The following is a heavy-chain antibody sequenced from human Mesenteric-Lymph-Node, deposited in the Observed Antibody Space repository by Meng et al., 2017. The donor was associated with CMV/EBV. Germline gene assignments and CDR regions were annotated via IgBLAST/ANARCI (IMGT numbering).Heavy chain of an antibody. CDR2: ISTGSSTI. Sequence: GESLKISCAASRFTFSDYYMNWIRQAPGKGLEWISYISTGSSTIYYADSVKGRFTISRDNAKNSLYLQMSSLRAEDTAVYYCVRDSRTDAGAGWHFDLWGRGTLVTVSS. CDR1: RFTFSDYY. J-gene: IGHJ2*01. V-gene: IGHV3-11*04. CDR3: VRDSRTDAGAGWHFDL.